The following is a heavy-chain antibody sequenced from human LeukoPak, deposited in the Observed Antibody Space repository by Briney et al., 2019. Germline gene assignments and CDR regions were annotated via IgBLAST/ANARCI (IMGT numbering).Heavy chain of an antibody. V-gene: IGHV1-46*01. CDR3: ARDRLDHYYGSGSPNYYFDY. CDR1: GYTFTSYY. CDR2: INPSGGST. D-gene: IGHD3-10*01. Sequence: EASVKVSCKASGYTFTSYYMHWVRQAPGQGLEWMGIINPSGGSTSYAQKFQGRVTMTRDTSTSTVYMELSSLRSEDTAVYYCARDRLDHYYGSGSPNYYFDYWGQGTLVTVSS. J-gene: IGHJ4*02.